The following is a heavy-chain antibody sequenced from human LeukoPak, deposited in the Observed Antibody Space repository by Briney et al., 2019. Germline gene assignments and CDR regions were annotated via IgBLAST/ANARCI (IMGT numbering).Heavy chain of an antibody. J-gene: IGHJ4*02. V-gene: IGHV1-18*01. CDR1: GYTFTSYG. Sequence: ASVKVSCKASGYTFTSYGIGWVRQAPGQGLEWMGWISAYNGNTNYAQKLQGRVTMTTDTSASTAYMELSSLRSEDTAVYYCARGRGLGTLLLWFGESNFDYWGQGTLVTVSS. D-gene: IGHD3-10*01. CDR3: ARGRGLGTLLLWFGESNFDY. CDR2: ISAYNGNT.